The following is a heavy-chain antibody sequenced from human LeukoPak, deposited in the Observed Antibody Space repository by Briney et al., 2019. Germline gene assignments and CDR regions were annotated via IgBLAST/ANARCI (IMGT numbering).Heavy chain of an antibody. CDR3: AGYGGNSYYYYYMDV. CDR2: ISSSSSYI. Sequence: PGGSLRLSCAASGFTFSSYSMNWVRQAPGKGLEWVSSISSSSSYIYYADSVKGRFTISRDNAKNSLYLQMNSLRAEDTAVYYCAGYGGNSYYYYYMDVWGKGTTVTISS. V-gene: IGHV3-21*01. CDR1: GFTFSSYS. J-gene: IGHJ6*03. D-gene: IGHD4-23*01.